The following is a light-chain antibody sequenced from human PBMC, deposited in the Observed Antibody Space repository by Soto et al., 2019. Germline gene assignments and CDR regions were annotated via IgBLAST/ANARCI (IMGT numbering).Light chain of an antibody. V-gene: IGLV2-23*01. Sequence: QSALTQPASVSGSPGQSITISCTGTSSDVGSYNLVSWYQQHPGKAPKLMIYEGSKRPSGVSNRFSGSKSGNTASLTISGLQAEDEADYYCCSYAGSSTGVFGGGTNLTVL. CDR3: CSYAGSSTGV. CDR2: EGS. CDR1: SSDVGSYNL. J-gene: IGLJ2*01.